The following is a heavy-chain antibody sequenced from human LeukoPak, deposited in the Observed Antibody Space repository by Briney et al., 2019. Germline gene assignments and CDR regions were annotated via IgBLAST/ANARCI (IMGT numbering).Heavy chain of an antibody. CDR2: MNPNSGNT. J-gene: IGHJ4*02. CDR1: GYTFTSYD. D-gene: IGHD3-22*01. Sequence: ASVKVSCKASGYTFTSYDINWMRQATGQGLEWMGWMNPNSGNTGYAQKFQGRVTMTRNTSISTAYMELSSLRSEDTAVYYCARASYYYDSSGYSFDYWGQGTLVTVSS. V-gene: IGHV1-8*01. CDR3: ARASYYYDSSGYSFDY.